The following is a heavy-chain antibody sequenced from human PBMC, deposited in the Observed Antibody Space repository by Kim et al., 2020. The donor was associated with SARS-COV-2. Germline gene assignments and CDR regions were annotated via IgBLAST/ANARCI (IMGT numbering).Heavy chain of an antibody. D-gene: IGHD6-19*01. CDR3: TRGGGGWYPGWFDP. CDR1: GFTFGDYA. Sequence: GGSLRLSCTASGFTFGDYAMSWVRQAPGKGLEWVGFIRSKAYGGTTEYAASVKGRFTISRDDSKSIAYLQMNSLKTEDTAVYYCTRGGGGWYPGWFDPWGQGTLVTVSS. J-gene: IGHJ5*02. CDR2: IRSKAYGGTT. V-gene: IGHV3-49*04.